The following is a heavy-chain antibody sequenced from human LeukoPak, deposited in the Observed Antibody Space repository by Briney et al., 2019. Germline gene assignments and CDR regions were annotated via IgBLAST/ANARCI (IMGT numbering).Heavy chain of an antibody. V-gene: IGHV4-61*01. J-gene: IGHJ6*03. Sequence: RPSETLSLTCTVSGGSVSSGSYYWSWIRQPPGKGLEWIGYIYYSGSTNYNPSLKSRVTISVDTSQNQFSLKLSSVTAADTAVYYCARDGTYSSSWTHYYYYYMDVWGKGTTVTVSS. CDR1: GGSVSSGSYY. CDR3: ARDGTYSSSWTHYYYYYMDV. CDR2: IYYSGST. D-gene: IGHD6-13*01.